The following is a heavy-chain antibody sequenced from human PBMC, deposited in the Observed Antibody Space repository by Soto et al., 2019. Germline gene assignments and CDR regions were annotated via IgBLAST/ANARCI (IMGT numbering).Heavy chain of an antibody. J-gene: IGHJ5*02. CDR1: GGSIISTISY. Sequence: PSETLSLTCTVSGGSIISTISYWGWIRQPPGKGLEWIGSIHYSGSTYYNPSLKSRVTISVDTSKNQFSLKLSSVTAADTAVYYCARLHYGSDSYYIAVYWCDPWGQGTLVTVSS. CDR2: IHYSGST. V-gene: IGHV4-39*01. CDR3: ARLHYGSDSYYIAVYWCDP. D-gene: IGHD3-10*01.